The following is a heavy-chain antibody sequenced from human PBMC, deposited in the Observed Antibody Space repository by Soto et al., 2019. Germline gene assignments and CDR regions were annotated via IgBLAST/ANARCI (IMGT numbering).Heavy chain of an antibody. CDR3: ARVADIAARGYYYYYMDV. J-gene: IGHJ6*03. V-gene: IGHV4-59*01. Sequence: SETLSLTCTVSGGSISSYYWSWIRQPPGKGLEWIGYIYYSGSTNYNPSLKSRVTISVDTSKNQFSLKLSSVTAADTAVYYCARVADIAARGYYYYYMDVWGKGTTVTVSS. CDR2: IYYSGST. D-gene: IGHD6-6*01. CDR1: GGSISSYY.